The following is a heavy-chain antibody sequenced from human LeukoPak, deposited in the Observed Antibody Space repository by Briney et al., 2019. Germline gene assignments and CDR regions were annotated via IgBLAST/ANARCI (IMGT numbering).Heavy chain of an antibody. D-gene: IGHD4-17*01. V-gene: IGHV4-61*01. J-gene: IGHJ4*02. Sequence: PSETLSLTCTVSGGSISSSSYYWSWIRQPPGKGLDWIGYIYYSGSTNYNPSLKSRVTISVDTSKNQFSLKLSSVTAADTAVYYCARDHGYGDYVPGDYWGQGTLVTVSS. CDR3: ARDHGYGDYVPGDY. CDR1: GGSISSSSYY. CDR2: IYYSGST.